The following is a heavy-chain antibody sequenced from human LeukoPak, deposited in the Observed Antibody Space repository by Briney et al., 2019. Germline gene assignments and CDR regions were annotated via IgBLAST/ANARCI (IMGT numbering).Heavy chain of an antibody. CDR2: INHSGST. D-gene: IGHD3-22*01. V-gene: IGHV4-34*01. Sequence: SETLSLTCAVYGGSFSGYYWSWIRQPPGKGLEWIGEINHSGSTNYNPSLKSRVTISVDTSKNQFSLKLSSVTAADTAVYYCARIFRNYYDSSGSDAFDIWGQGTMVTVSS. CDR3: ARIFRNYYDSSGSDAFDI. J-gene: IGHJ3*02. CDR1: GGSFSGYY.